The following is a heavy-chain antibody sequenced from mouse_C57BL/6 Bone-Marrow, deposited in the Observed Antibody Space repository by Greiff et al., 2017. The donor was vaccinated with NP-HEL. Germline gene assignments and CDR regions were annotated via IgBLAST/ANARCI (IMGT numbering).Heavy chain of an antibody. Sequence: QVQLQQSGAELARPGASVKLSCKASGYTFTSSGISWVKQRTGQGLEWIGEIYPRSGNTYYNEKFKGKATLTADTSSSTAYMQLSSLTSEDSAVYYCNGNYWYCDVWGTGTTVTVSS. CDR1: GYTFTSSG. CDR3: NGNYWYCDV. V-gene: IGHV1-81*01. J-gene: IGHJ1*03. CDR2: IYPRSGNT. D-gene: IGHD2-1*01.